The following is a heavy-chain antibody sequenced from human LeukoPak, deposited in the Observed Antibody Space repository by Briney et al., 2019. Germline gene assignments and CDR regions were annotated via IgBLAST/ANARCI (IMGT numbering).Heavy chain of an antibody. D-gene: IGHD3-3*01. Sequence: GGSLRLSCAASGFTFSSYNMNWVRQAPGKGLEWVSYISSSSYIYYADSVKGRFTISRDNAKNSLYLQLNSLRAEDTAVYYCARDFALTISFANDYWGQGTLVTVSS. CDR2: ISSSSYI. CDR3: ARDFALTISFANDY. J-gene: IGHJ4*02. CDR1: GFTFSSYN. V-gene: IGHV3-21*01.